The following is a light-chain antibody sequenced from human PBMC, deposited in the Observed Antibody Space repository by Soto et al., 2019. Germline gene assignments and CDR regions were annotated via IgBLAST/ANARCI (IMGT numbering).Light chain of an antibody. CDR2: AAS. CDR1: QSISSY. J-gene: IGKJ5*01. Sequence: DIQMTQSPSSLSASVGDRVTITCRASQSISSYLNWYQQKPGKAPKLLIYAASSLQSGVPSRFSASGSGTDFTLTISSLHPEDFATYYCQQSYSNPPITFGQGTRLEIX. CDR3: QQSYSNPPIT. V-gene: IGKV1-39*01.